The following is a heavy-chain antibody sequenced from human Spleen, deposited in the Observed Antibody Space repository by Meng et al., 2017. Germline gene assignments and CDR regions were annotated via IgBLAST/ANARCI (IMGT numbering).Heavy chain of an antibody. J-gene: IGHJ4*02. CDR1: GGSINSGGYY. D-gene: IGHD4-11*01. V-gene: IGHV4-31*03. Sequence: GPGRMKHSQTLSLTCTVAGGSINSGGYYWGWIRQPPGKGLEWIGCIYYSGSTFYNLSLKSRLTISVDTSQNNLSLKLSSVTAADSAVYYCARGPTTMAHDFDYWGQGTLVTVSS. CDR2: IYYSGST. CDR3: ARGPTTMAHDFDY.